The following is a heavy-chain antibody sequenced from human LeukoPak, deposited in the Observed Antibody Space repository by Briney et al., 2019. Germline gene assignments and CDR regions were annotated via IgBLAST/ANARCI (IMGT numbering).Heavy chain of an antibody. CDR1: GGSISSYY. V-gene: IGHV4-59*01. CDR2: IYYSGST. Sequence: PSETLSLTCTVSGGSISSYYWSWIRQPPGKGLEWIGYIYYSGSTNYNPSLKSRITISVDTSKNQFSLKLSSVTAADTAVYYCARKQYYYMDVWGKGTTVTISS. J-gene: IGHJ6*03. CDR3: ARKQYYYMDV.